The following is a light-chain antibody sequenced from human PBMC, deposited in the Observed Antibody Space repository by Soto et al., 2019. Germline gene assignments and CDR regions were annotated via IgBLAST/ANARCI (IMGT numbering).Light chain of an antibody. J-gene: IGKJ5*01. CDR2: GAS. CDR3: QQLGTSPIT. CDR1: QSVSSSY. Sequence: EIVMTQSPATLSVSPGERATLSCRASQSVSSSYLAWYQQKPGQAPRLLIYGASSRATGIPDRFSGSGSGTDFTLTINRLEPEDSAVYYCQQLGTSPITFGQGTRLEIK. V-gene: IGKV3-20*01.